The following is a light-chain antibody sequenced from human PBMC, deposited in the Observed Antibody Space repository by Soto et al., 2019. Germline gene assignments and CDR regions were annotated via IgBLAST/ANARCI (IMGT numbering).Light chain of an antibody. CDR3: SSYAGSSNV. V-gene: IGLV2-8*01. Sequence: QSVLTQPASVSGSPGQSITISCTGTSSDVGDYKFVSWYLQHPGKAPKLMIYEVNKRPSGVPDRFSGSKSGNTASLTVSGLQAEDEADYYCSSYAGSSNVFGTGTKLTVL. J-gene: IGLJ1*01. CDR1: SSDVGDYKF. CDR2: EVN.